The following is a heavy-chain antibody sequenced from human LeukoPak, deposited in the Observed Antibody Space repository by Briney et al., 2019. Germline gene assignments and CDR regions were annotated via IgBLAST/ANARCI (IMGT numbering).Heavy chain of an antibody. CDR2: VNWNDGST. D-gene: IGHD4-23*01. CDR1: GFTFYDHG. J-gene: IGHJ4*02. V-gene: IGHV3-20*04. Sequence: GGSLRLSCAASGFTFYDHGMSWVRQAPGKGLEWVSTVNWNDGSTACADSVKGRFTISRDNAKNSLYLQMNSLRAEDTALYYCARDRATNSFNYYFDYWGQGTLVTVSS. CDR3: ARDRATNSFNYYFDY.